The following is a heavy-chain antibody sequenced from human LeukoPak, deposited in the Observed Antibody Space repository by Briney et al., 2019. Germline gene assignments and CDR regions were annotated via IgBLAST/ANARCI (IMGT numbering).Heavy chain of an antibody. Sequence: PSEALSLTCTVSGGSISSGGYYWSWIRQPPGKGLEWIGYIYYSGSTYYNPSLKSRVTISVDRSKNQFSLKLSSVTAADTAVYYCASGAFPNLICSSTSCLDGGFDYWGQGTLVTVSS. J-gene: IGHJ4*02. CDR2: IYYSGST. CDR3: ASGAFPNLICSSTSCLDGGFDY. D-gene: IGHD2-2*01. V-gene: IGHV4-30-2*01. CDR1: GGSISSGGYY.